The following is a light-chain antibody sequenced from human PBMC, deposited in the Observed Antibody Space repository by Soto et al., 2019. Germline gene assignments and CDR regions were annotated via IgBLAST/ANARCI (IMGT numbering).Light chain of an antibody. Sequence: QSMITQPPSPSGSPGQSVTISCTGISSYVGTYIYVSWYQHHPGKAPKLIIYEASKRPSGVPDRFSGSKSGDTASLTVSGLQAEDEADYYCGSDAGGNSHYVFGTGTKGTVL. V-gene: IGLV2-8*01. J-gene: IGLJ1*01. CDR3: GSDAGGNSHYV. CDR2: EAS. CDR1: SSYVGTYIY.